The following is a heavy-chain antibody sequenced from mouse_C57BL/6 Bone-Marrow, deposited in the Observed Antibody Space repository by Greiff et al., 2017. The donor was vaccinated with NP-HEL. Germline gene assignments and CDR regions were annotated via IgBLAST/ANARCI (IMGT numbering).Heavy chain of an antibody. D-gene: IGHD1-1*01. CDR3: ARPTGSSLDYAMDD. J-gene: IGHJ4*01. Sequence: VKVVESGAELVKPGASVKISCKASGYAFSSYWMNWVKQRPGKGLEWIGQIYPGDGDTNYNGKFKGKATLTAAKSSSTAYMQLSSLTSEDSAVYFCARPTGSSLDYAMDDWGQGTSVTVSS. CDR2: IYPGDGDT. CDR1: GYAFSSYW. V-gene: IGHV1-80*01.